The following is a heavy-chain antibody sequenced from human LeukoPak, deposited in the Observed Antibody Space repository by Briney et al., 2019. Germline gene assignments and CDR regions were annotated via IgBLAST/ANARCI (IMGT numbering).Heavy chain of an antibody. D-gene: IGHD6-6*01. CDR1: GGSISSSSYY. CDR2: IYYSGST. J-gene: IGHJ6*03. CDR3: ARQSIAARGYYYYMDV. V-gene: IGHV4-39*01. Sequence: SETLSLTCTVSGGSISSSSYYWGWIRQPPGKGLEWIGSIYYSGSTNYNPSLKSRVTMSIDTPKNQFSLKLTSVTAADTAVYYCARQSIAARGYYYYMDVWGKGTTVTVSS.